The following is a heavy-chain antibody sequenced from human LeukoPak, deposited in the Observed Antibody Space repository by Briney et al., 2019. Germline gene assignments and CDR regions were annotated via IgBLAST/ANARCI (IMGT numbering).Heavy chain of an antibody. CDR3: ARLGTGVAGNAHFLDDY. CDR1: GGSISSYY. CDR2: IHYSGST. Sequence: SSETLSLTCTVSGGSISSYYWSWIRQPPEKGLEWIGYIHYSGSTNYNPSLKSRVTISVDTSKNQFSLKLSSVTAADTAVYYCARLGTGVAGNAHFLDDYWGQGTLVTVSS. V-gene: IGHV4-59*08. D-gene: IGHD1-20*01. J-gene: IGHJ4*02.